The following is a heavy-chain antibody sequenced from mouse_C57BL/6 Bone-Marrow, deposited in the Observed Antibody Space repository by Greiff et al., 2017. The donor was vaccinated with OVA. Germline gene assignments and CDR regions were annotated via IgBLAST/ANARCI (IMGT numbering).Heavy chain of an antibody. V-gene: IGHV5-6*01. CDR1: GFTFSSYG. D-gene: IGHD2-2*01. CDR3: ARHERWLRRRAMDY. CDR2: ISSGGSYT. J-gene: IGHJ4*01. Sequence: EVQVVESGGDLVKPGGSLKLSCAASGFTFSSYGMSWVRQTPDKRLEWVATISSGGSYTYYPDSVKGRFTISRDNAKNTLYLQMSSLKSEDTAMYYCARHERWLRRRAMDYWGQGTSVTVSS.